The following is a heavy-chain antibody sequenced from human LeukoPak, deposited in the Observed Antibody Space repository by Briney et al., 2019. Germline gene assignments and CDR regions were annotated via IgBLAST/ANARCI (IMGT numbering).Heavy chain of an antibody. V-gene: IGHV7-4-1*02. D-gene: IGHD2-15*01. CDR1: GYAFTSYS. J-gene: IGHJ5*02. Sequence: GASVKVSCKASGYAFTSYSLNWVRQAPGQGLEWMGWINTNTGNPTYAQGFTGRFVFSLDTSVSTAYLQISSLKAEDTAVYYCASVVLAAAPPWFDPWGQGTLVTVSS. CDR2: INTNTGNP. CDR3: ASVVLAAAPPWFDP.